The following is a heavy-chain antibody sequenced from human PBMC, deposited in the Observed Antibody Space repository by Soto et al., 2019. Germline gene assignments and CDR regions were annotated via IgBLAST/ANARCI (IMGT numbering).Heavy chain of an antibody. V-gene: IGHV4-39*02. CDR1: GGSISSSVYY. CDR2: IYSSGST. Sequence: SETLSLTCTVSGGSISSSVYYWAWIRQPPGKGLEWIGSIYSSGSTYYNPSLRSRVTISVDTSKNQFSLKLSSVTAADTAVYYCARDWIAARNYYGMDVWGQGTTVTVSS. J-gene: IGHJ6*02. CDR3: ARDWIAARNYYGMDV. D-gene: IGHD6-6*01.